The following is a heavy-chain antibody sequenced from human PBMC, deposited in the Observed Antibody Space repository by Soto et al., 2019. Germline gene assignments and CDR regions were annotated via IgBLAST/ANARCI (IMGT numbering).Heavy chain of an antibody. D-gene: IGHD6-13*01. Sequence: QVQLVQSGAEVKKPGSSVKVSCKASGGTFSSYTISWVRQAPGQGLEWMGRIIPILGIANYAQKVQGRVTITADKSTSTAYMELSSLRAEDTAVYYCASGLRYSSSWYYWGQGTLVTVSS. CDR2: IIPILGIA. CDR1: GGTFSSYT. CDR3: ASGLRYSSSWYY. J-gene: IGHJ4*02. V-gene: IGHV1-69*02.